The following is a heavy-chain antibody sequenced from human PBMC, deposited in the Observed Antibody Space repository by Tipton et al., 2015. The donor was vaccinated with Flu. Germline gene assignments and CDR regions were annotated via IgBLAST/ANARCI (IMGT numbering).Heavy chain of an antibody. J-gene: IGHJ4*02. CDR2: IYPSGTT. Sequence: TLSLTCTVSSGSISIINYFCAWIRQPPGKGLELIGSIYPSGTTYYNPSLKSRVTISVDTSKNQFSLKLRSVTAAGTAVYYCARLSYCDVDLKNFYFDYWGQGTLVTVSS. CDR1: SGSISIINYF. CDR3: ARLSYCDVDLKNFYFDY. D-gene: IGHD2-21*02. V-gene: IGHV4-39*01.